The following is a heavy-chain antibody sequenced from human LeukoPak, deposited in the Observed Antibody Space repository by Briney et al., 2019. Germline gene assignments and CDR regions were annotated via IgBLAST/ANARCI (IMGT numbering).Heavy chain of an antibody. J-gene: IGHJ4*02. CDR3: ARDLGPSITGTKNVYFDY. CDR1: GGTFSSNA. CDR2: IIPIFVIA. Sequence: SVKVSCKASGGTFSSNAISWVRQAPGQGLEWMGRIIPIFVIANYAQRFHGRVTITADTSTSTAYMELSSLRSEDTAVYYCARDLGPSITGTKNVYFDYWGQGTLVTASS. D-gene: IGHD1-20*01. V-gene: IGHV1-69*04.